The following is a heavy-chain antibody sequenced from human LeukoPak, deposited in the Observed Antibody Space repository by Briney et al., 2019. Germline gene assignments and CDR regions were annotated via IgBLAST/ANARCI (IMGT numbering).Heavy chain of an antibody. D-gene: IGHD5-24*01. CDR1: GFTFSSYS. Sequence: PGGSLGLSCAASGFTFSSYSMTWVRQAPGKGLEWVSSISSSSSYIYYADSLKGRFTISRDNAKNSLYLQMNSLRAEDTAVYYCARGINYYWYFDLWGRGTLVTVSS. V-gene: IGHV3-21*01. CDR2: ISSSSSYI. J-gene: IGHJ2*01. CDR3: ARGINYYWYFDL.